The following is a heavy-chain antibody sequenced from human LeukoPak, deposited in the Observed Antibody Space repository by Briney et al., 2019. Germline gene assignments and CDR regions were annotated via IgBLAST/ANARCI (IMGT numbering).Heavy chain of an antibody. CDR2: INHSGST. Sequence: SETLSLTCAVCGGSFSGYYWSWIRQPPGKGLEWIGEINHSGSTNYNPSLKSRVTISVDTSKNQFSLKLSSVTAADTAVYYCARGWDYGDYDAGTSDWFDPWGQGTLVTVSS. CDR1: GGSFSGYY. D-gene: IGHD4-17*01. J-gene: IGHJ5*02. CDR3: ARGWDYGDYDAGTSDWFDP. V-gene: IGHV4-34*01.